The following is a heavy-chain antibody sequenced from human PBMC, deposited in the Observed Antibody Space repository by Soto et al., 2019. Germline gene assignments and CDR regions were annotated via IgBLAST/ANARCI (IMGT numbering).Heavy chain of an antibody. CDR1: GFTFSSYA. CDR3: ARLAGYCSGGSCSSPPYFDY. D-gene: IGHD2-15*01. CDR2: ISYDGSNK. V-gene: IGHV3-30-3*01. Sequence: QVQLVESGGGVVQPGRSLRLSCAASGFTFSSYAMHWVRQAPCKGLEWVAVISYDGSNKYYADSVKGRFTISRDNSKNTLYLQMNSLRAEDTAVYYCARLAGYCSGGSCSSPPYFDYWGQGTLVTVSS. J-gene: IGHJ4*02.